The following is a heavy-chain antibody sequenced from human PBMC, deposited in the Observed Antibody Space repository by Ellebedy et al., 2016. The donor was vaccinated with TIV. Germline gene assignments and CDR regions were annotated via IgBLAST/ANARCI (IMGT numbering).Heavy chain of an antibody. CDR1: GFTFSNFW. CDR3: ARGIGYSPP. CDR2: ISSDGSST. V-gene: IGHV3-74*01. J-gene: IGHJ5*02. Sequence: GESLKISXAASGFTFSNFWMHWVRQAPGKGLVWVSRISSDGSSTTYADSVKGRFTISRDNAKSTLYLQMNSLRAEDTAVYYCARGIGYSPPWGQGTLVTVSS. D-gene: IGHD5-24*01.